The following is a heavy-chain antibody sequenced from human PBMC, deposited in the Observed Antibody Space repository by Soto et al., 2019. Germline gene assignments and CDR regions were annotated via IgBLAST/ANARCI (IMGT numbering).Heavy chain of an antibody. J-gene: IGHJ6*02. CDR3: ARGHYGLDV. CDR1: GFTFSSYW. V-gene: IGHV3-7*05. Sequence: EVQLVESGGGLVQPGGSLRPSCAASGFTFSSYWMSWVRQAPGKGLEWVAHIKGDGSGIEFVDSVKGRFTISRDNAKNSLFMQMTSLRADDTAVYYCARGHYGLDVWGQGTTVIVSS. CDR2: IKGDGSGI.